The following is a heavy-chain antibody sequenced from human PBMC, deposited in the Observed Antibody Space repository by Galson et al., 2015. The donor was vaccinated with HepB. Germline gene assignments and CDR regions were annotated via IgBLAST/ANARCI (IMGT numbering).Heavy chain of an antibody. J-gene: IGHJ4*02. Sequence: SATLSLTCTVSGGSISSSDYYWGWIRRPPGKGLEWIGGIYYSGNTYYNPSLKSRVTISVDTSKNQFSLKLSSVTAADTAVYYCARHHPSHLVVLVAATGGFDYWGQGTLVTVSS. D-gene: IGHD2-15*01. CDR3: ARHHPSHLVVLVAATGGFDY. CDR2: IYYSGNT. CDR1: GGSISSSDYY. V-gene: IGHV4-39*01.